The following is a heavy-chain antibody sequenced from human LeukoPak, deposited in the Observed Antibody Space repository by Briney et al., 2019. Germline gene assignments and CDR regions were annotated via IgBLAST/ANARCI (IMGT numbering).Heavy chain of an antibody. Sequence: GGSLRLSCAASGFTVSSNYMSWVRQAPGKGLEWVSAISGSGGSTYYADSVKGRFTISRDNSKNTLYLQMNSLRAEDTAVYYCAANPPYSLGYMVRGVIMDWYFDLWGCGTLVTVSS. V-gene: IGHV3-23*01. D-gene: IGHD3-10*01. CDR3: AANPPYSLGYMVRGVIMDWYFDL. CDR1: GFTVSSNY. CDR2: ISGSGGST. J-gene: IGHJ2*01.